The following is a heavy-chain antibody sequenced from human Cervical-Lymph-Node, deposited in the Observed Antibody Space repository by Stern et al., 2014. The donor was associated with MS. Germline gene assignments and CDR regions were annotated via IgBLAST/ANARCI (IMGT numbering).Heavy chain of an antibody. CDR3: PLMSETSDRWYSLGYDL. CDR1: GGTFSKFP. CDR2: IFPVCDTP. V-gene: IGHV1-69*01. Sequence: VQLVESGAEVTKPGSSVKVSCKASGGTFSKFPSSWVRQAPGQGLEWMGGIFPVCDTPTFAEAFRSRFTITADVSTGTVFMELSSLRPDDTAVYYCPLMSETSDRWYSLGYDLCGQGTLVTVSS. D-gene: IGHD6-13*01. J-gene: IGHJ5*02.